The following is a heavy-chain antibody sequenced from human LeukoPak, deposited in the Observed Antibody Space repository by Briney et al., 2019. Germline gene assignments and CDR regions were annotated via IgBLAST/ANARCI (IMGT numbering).Heavy chain of an antibody. D-gene: IGHD6-19*01. CDR1: GYIFTSYD. CDR2: MNPNSANT. Sequence: ASVKVSCKASGYIFTSYDINWVRQATGQGLEWMGWMNPNSANTGFAQKFQGRVTLTRNTSITTAYMELSSLRSEDTAVYYCARKAVSGSGWYPFDFWGQGSLVTVSS. V-gene: IGHV1-8*01. CDR3: ARKAVSGSGWYPFDF. J-gene: IGHJ4*02.